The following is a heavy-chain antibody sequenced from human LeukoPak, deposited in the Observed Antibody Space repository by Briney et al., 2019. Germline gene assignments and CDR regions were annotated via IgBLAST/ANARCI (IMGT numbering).Heavy chain of an antibody. D-gene: IGHD5-24*01. CDR2: IYPGDSDT. CDR3: ARHRRKMATSVLYYFDY. V-gene: IGHV5-51*01. Sequence: GESLKISCKGSGYSFTSYWIGWVRQMPGKGLEWMGIIYPGDSDTRYSPSFQGQVTISADKSISTAYLQWSSLKASDTAMYYCARHRRKMATSVLYYFDYWGQGTLVTVSS. CDR1: GYSFTSYW. J-gene: IGHJ4*02.